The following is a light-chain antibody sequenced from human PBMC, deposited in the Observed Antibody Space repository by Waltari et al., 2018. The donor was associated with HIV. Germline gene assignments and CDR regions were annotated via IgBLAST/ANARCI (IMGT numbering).Light chain of an antibody. V-gene: IGLV8-61*01. Sequence: QTVVTQEPSFSVSPGGTVTLTCGLSSGSVSTSYYPSWYQQTPGQAPRTLIYSTNPRSSGVPDRFSGSILGNKAALTITGAQADDESDYYCVLYMGSGIGVFGGGTKLTVL. J-gene: IGLJ3*02. CDR1: SGSVSTSYY. CDR2: STN. CDR3: VLYMGSGIGV.